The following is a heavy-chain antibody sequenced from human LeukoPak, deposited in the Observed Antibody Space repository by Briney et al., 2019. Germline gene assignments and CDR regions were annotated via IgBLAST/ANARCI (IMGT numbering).Heavy chain of an antibody. CDR3: ARGEEHGSGTVQFDY. J-gene: IGHJ4*02. Sequence: PSETLSLTCAVSGGSISSSNWWSWVRQPPGKGLEWIGEVYHGGSTNFNPSLKSRVTISVDRSKNQLSLRLSSVTAADTAVYYCARGEEHGSGTVQFDYWGQGTLVTVSS. V-gene: IGHV4-4*02. CDR1: GGSISSSNW. CDR2: VYHGGST. D-gene: IGHD3-10*01.